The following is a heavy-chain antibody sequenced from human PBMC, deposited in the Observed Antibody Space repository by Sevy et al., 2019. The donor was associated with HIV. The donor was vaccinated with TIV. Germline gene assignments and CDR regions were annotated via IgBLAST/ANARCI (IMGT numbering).Heavy chain of an antibody. CDR1: GFTFSDHY. Sequence: GGSLRLSCAASGFTFSDHYMEWVRQAPGKGLEWVGRTRNKADSYTTEYAASVKGRFTISRDDSKNSLYLQMNRLKTEDTAVYYCATHAGIAAAGRFFDYWGQGSLVTVSS. V-gene: IGHV3-72*01. J-gene: IGHJ4*02. CDR3: ATHAGIAAAGRFFDY. D-gene: IGHD6-13*01. CDR2: TRNKADSYTT.